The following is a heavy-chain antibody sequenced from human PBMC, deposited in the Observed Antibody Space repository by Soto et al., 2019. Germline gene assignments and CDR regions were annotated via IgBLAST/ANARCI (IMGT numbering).Heavy chain of an antibody. Sequence: ASVKVSCKASGYTFTSYAMHWVRQAPGQRLEWMGWINAGNGNTKYSQKFQGRVTITRDTSASTAYMKLSSLRSEDTAVYYCAGPQSYYYYGMDVWGQGTTVTVSS. J-gene: IGHJ6*02. CDR1: GYTFTSYA. CDR2: INAGNGNT. CDR3: AGPQSYYYYGMDV. V-gene: IGHV1-3*01.